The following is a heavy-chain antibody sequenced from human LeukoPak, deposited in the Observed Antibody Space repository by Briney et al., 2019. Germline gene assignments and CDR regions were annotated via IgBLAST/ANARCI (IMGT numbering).Heavy chain of an antibody. J-gene: IGHJ4*02. Sequence: PGGSLRLSCAASGFTFSGYGMHWVRQAPGKGLEWVAVISYDGSNKYYADSVEGRFTISRDNSKNTLYLQMNSLRAEDTAVYYCAKFGQQLVPDYWGQGTLVTVSS. D-gene: IGHD6-13*01. CDR3: AKFGQQLVPDY. CDR2: ISYDGSNK. CDR1: GFTFSGYG. V-gene: IGHV3-30*18.